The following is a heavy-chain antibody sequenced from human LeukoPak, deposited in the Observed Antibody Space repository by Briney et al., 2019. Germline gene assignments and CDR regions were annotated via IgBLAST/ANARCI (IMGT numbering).Heavy chain of an antibody. J-gene: IGHJ4*02. V-gene: IGHV3-15*01. CDR3: TTVTVGPYGSGPDY. D-gene: IGHD3-10*01. CDR2: IKSKTGGGTT. Sequence: KAGGSLRLSCAASGFTFSNAWMSWVRQAPGKGLEWVGRIKSKTGGGTTDYAAPVKGRFTISRDDSKNTLYLQMNSLKTEDTAVYYCTTVTVGPYGSGPDYWGQGTLVTVSS. CDR1: GFTFSNAW.